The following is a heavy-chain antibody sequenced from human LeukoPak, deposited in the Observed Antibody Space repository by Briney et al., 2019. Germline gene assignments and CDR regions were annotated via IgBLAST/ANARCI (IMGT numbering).Heavy chain of an antibody. V-gene: IGHV1-8*01. CDR3: ARGWPSLLWFGELTPFDY. D-gene: IGHD3-10*01. CDR2: MNPNSGNT. J-gene: IGHJ4*02. CDR1: GYTFTSYD. Sequence: GASVKVSCKASGYTFTSYDINWVRQATGQGLEWMGWMNPNSGNTGYAQKFQGRVTMTRNTSISTAYMELSSLRSEDTAVYYCARGWPSLLWFGELTPFDYWGQGTLATVSS.